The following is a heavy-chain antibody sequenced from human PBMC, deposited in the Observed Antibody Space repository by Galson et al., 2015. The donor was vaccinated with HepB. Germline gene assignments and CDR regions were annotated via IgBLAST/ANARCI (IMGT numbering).Heavy chain of an antibody. V-gene: IGHV3-11*06. CDR2: ISSSSSYT. D-gene: IGHD3-22*01. CDR3: ARGDSSGYPGAP. CDR1: GFTFSDYY. Sequence: SLRLSCAASGFTFSDYYMSWIRQAPGKGLEWVSYISSSSSYTNYADSVKGRFTISRDNAKNSLYLQMNSLRAEDTAVYYCARGDSSGYPGAPWGQGTLVTVSS. J-gene: IGHJ5*02.